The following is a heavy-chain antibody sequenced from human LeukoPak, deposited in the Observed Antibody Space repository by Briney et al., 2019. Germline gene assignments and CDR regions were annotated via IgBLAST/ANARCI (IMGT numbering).Heavy chain of an antibody. Sequence: SETLSLTCTVSGGSISNYYWSWIRQPAGKGLEWIGRIYSSGSSDYNPSLKSRLTMSVDGSKNQFALKLGSVTAADTAVYYCARTVDTSGYYYYFDCWGQGTLVTVSS. CDR1: GGSISNYY. CDR2: IYSSGSS. J-gene: IGHJ4*02. V-gene: IGHV4-4*07. D-gene: IGHD3-22*01. CDR3: ARTVDTSGYYYYFDC.